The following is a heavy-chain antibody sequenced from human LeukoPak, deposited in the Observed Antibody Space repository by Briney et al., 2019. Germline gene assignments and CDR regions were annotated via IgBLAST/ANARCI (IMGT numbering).Heavy chain of an antibody. D-gene: IGHD3-3*01. V-gene: IGHV4-34*01. CDR3: ARGLSGYWDYYYYYGMDV. CDR2: INHSGST. CDR1: GGSFSGYY. Sequence: SETLSLTCAVYGGSFSGYYWSWIRQPPGKGLEWIGEINHSGSTNYNPSLKSRVTISVDTPKNQFSLKLSSVTAADTAVYYCARGLSGYWDYYYYYGMDVWGQGTTVTVSS. J-gene: IGHJ6*02.